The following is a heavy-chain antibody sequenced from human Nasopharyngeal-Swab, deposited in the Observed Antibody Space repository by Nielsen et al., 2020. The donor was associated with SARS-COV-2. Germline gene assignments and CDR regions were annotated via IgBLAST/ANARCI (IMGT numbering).Heavy chain of an antibody. D-gene: IGHD2-15*01. CDR2: INPTTGST. Sequence: ASVKVSCKASTSTFNAYYIHWVRQAPGQDLEWMGRINPTTGSTLYTQTFEGRVTMTTDTSTSTTYMELRGLTSDDTADYYCTQALSGVYDFWGQGALVTVSS. CDR1: TSTFNAYY. V-gene: IGHV1-2*06. CDR3: TQALSGVYDF. J-gene: IGHJ4*02.